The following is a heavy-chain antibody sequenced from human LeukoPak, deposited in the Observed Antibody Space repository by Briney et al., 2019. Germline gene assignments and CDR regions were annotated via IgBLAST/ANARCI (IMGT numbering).Heavy chain of an antibody. CDR1: GGSISSSNW. CDR3: ARDLASSGYYWD. J-gene: IGHJ4*02. CDR2: IYHSGST. V-gene: IGHV4-4*02. Sequence: SETLSLTCAVSGGSISSSNWWSWVRQPPGKGLEWIGEIYHSGSTNYNPSLKSRVTISVDKSKNQFSLELSSVTAADTAVYYCARDLASSGYYWDWGQGTLVTVSS. D-gene: IGHD3-22*01.